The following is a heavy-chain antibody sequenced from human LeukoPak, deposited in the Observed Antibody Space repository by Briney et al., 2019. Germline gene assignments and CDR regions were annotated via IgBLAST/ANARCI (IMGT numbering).Heavy chain of an antibody. J-gene: IGHJ4*02. D-gene: IGHD3-22*01. Sequence: GGSLRLSCAASGFTFSSYEMNWVRQAPGKGLEGGSYISSSGSTIYYADSVKGRFTISRDNSKITLYLQMNSLRAEDTAVYYCTTSSERGSGYYYYAGWDLAFWGQGTLVTVSS. CDR3: TTSSERGSGYYYYAGWDLAF. CDR2: ISSSGSTI. V-gene: IGHV3-48*03. CDR1: GFTFSSYE.